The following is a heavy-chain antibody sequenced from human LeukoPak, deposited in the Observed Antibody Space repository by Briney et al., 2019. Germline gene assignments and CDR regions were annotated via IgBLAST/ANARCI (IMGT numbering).Heavy chain of an antibody. CDR2: TYYRSKLYN. V-gene: IGHV6-1*01. J-gene: IGHJ4*02. D-gene: IGHD3-22*01. Sequence: SQTLSLTCAISGDSFSSNSAAWNWIRQSPSRGLEWLGRTYYRSKLYNDYAVSVKSLITINPDTSKNQFSLQLNSVTPEDTAVYYCARAGSDYYDSSGSTFDYWGQGTLVTVSS. CDR1: GDSFSSNSAA. CDR3: ARAGSDYYDSSGSTFDY.